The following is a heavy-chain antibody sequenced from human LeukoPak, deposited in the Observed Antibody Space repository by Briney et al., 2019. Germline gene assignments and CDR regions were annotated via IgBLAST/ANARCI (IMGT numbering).Heavy chain of an antibody. D-gene: IGHD6-19*01. CDR2: ISWNSGSI. V-gene: IGHV3-9*01. CDR1: GFIFNNYA. J-gene: IGHJ4*02. Sequence: GRSLRLSCAGSGFIFNNYAMHWVRQPPGKGLEWVSGISWNSGSIDYADSVKGRFTISRDNAKNSLYLQMNSLRVEDTAFYYCAKDNRRHYTSGPSPDSLHWGQGALVTVSS. CDR3: AKDNRRHYTSGPSPDSLH.